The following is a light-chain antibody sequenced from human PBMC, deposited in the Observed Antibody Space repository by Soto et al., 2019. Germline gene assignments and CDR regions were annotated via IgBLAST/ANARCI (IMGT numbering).Light chain of an antibody. CDR1: QSVSSNY. J-gene: IGKJ1*01. Sequence: EIVLTQSPGTLSLSPGERATLSCRASQSVSSNYLAWYQHKRGQAPRLLIYGASSRATGIPDRFSGSGSGTDFTLSISRLEPEDFAVYYCQQYGSSPRTFGQGTKVEIK. CDR2: GAS. V-gene: IGKV3-20*01. CDR3: QQYGSSPRT.